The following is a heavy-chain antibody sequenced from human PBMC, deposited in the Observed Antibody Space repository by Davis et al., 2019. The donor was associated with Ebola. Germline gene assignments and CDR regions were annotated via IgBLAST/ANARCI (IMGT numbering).Heavy chain of an antibody. CDR2: ISWNSGTI. D-gene: IGHD2/OR15-2a*01. CDR1: GFTFDDYA. V-gene: IGHV3-9*01. CDR3: VKDTSNIWFDV. J-gene: IGHJ3*01. Sequence: SLKISCAASGFTFDDYAMHWVRQAPGNLLFFLSGISWNSGTIGYADSVKGRFTVSRDNSKNTLHLQMNSLRVEDTAMYYCVKDTSNIWFDVWGQGTLVTVSA.